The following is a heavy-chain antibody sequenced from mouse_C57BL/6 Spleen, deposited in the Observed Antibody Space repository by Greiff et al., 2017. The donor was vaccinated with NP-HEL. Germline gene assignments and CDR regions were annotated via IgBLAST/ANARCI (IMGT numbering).Heavy chain of an antibody. Sequence: QVQLQQSGAELVKPGASVKLSCKASGYTFTSYWMHWVKQRPGQGLEWIGMIHPNSGSTNYNEKFKSKATLTVDKSSSTAYMQLSSLTSEDSAVYYCANYGSSRDFDYWGQGTTLTVSS. D-gene: IGHD1-1*01. CDR3: ANYGSSRDFDY. CDR2: IHPNSGST. CDR1: GYTFTSYW. J-gene: IGHJ2*01. V-gene: IGHV1-64*01.